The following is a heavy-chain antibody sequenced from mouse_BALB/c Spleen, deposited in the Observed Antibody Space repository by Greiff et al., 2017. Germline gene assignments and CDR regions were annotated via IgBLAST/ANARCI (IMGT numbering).Heavy chain of an antibody. CDR1: GFTFSSFG. CDR2: ISSGSSTI. CDR3: ASSNQAWFAY. Sequence: EVKLMESGGGLVQPGGSRKLSCAASGFTFSSFGMHWVRQAPEKGLEWVAYISSGSSTIYYADTVKGRFTISRDNPKNTLFLQMTSLRSEDTAMYYCASSNQAWFAYWGQGTLVTVSA. D-gene: IGHD2-5*01. J-gene: IGHJ3*01. V-gene: IGHV5-17*02.